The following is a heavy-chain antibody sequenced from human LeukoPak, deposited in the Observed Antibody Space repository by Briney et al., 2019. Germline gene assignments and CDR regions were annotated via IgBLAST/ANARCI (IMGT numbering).Heavy chain of an antibody. J-gene: IGHJ4*02. CDR1: GYSFTNYW. Sequence: GESLKISCKGSGYSFTNYWIGWVRQMPGKGLEWMGIIYPGDSDTRYSPSFQGQVTISADKSISTAYLQWSSLKASDTAMYYCARQLRSSGYYFDYWGQGTLVTVSS. CDR3: ARQLRSSGYYFDY. CDR2: IYPGDSDT. V-gene: IGHV5-51*01. D-gene: IGHD6-19*01.